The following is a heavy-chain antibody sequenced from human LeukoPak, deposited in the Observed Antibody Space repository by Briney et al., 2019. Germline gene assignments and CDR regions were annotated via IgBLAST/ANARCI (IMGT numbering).Heavy chain of an antibody. CDR1: GFTFSSYA. V-gene: IGHV3-30-3*01. CDR2: ISYDGSNK. Sequence: PGRSLRLSCAASGFTFSSYAMHWVRQAPGKGLEWVAVISYDGSNKYYADSEKGRFTISRDNSKNTLYLQMNSLRAEDTAVYYCARATYYYDSSGSHLGYWGQGTLVTVSS. D-gene: IGHD3-22*01. CDR3: ARATYYYDSSGSHLGY. J-gene: IGHJ4*02.